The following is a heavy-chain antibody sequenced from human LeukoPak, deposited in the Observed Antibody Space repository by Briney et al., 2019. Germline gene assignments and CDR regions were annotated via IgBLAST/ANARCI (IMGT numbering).Heavy chain of an antibody. V-gene: IGHV3-23*01. CDR2: ISGSGGST. J-gene: IGHJ4*02. CDR1: GFTFSSYA. CDR3: ARGPITMVRGPPDY. D-gene: IGHD3-10*01. Sequence: GGSLRLSCAASGFTFSSYAMSWVRQAPGKGLEWVSAISGSGGSTYYADSVKGRFTISRDNSKNTLYLQMNSLRAEDTAVYYCARGPITMVRGPPDYWGQGTLVTVSS.